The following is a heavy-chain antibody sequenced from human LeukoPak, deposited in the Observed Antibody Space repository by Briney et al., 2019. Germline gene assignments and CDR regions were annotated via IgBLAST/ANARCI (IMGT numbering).Heavy chain of an antibody. J-gene: IGHJ4*02. Sequence: PGGSLRLSCAASGFTFSSYWMSWVRQAPGKGLEWVANIKQDGSEKYYVDSVKGRFTISRDNAKNSLYLQMNSLRAEDTAVYYCARDVTIAVAGTNYFDYWGQGTLVTVSS. CDR3: ARDVTIAVAGTNYFDY. V-gene: IGHV3-7*01. CDR1: GFTFSSYW. CDR2: IKQDGSEK. D-gene: IGHD6-19*01.